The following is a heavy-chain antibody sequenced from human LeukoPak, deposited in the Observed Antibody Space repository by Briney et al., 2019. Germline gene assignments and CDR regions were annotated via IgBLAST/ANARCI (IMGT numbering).Heavy chain of an antibody. CDR3: ARAQTWFGERFDY. J-gene: IGHJ4*02. Sequence: SETLSLTCTVSGGSISSGSYYWSWIRQPAGKGLEWIGRIYTSGSTNYNPSLKSRVTISVDTSKNQFSLKLSSVTAADTAVYYCARAQTWFGERFDYWGQGTLVTVSS. CDR2: IYTSGST. D-gene: IGHD3-10*01. CDR1: GGSISSGSYY. V-gene: IGHV4-61*02.